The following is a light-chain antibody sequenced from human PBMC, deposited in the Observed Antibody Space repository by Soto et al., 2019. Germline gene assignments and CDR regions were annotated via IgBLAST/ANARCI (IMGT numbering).Light chain of an antibody. Sequence: EIVLTQSPDTLSLSPGERATLSCRASQSISISYLAWYQQQPGQAPRLLLYGASTRATGIPARFSGSGSGTEFTLTISSLQSEDFAVYYCQQYNNWPPATFGGGTKVDIK. CDR3: QQYNNWPPAT. V-gene: IGKV3-15*01. CDR1: QSISISY. J-gene: IGKJ4*01. CDR2: GAS.